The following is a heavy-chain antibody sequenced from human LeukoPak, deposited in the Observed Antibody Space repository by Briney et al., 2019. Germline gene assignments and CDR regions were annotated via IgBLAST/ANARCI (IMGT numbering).Heavy chain of an antibody. Sequence: PGGSLRLSCAASGFTFSSYAMSWVRQAPGKGLEWVSAISGSGGSKYYAHSVKGRYTISRDNSKDTLYLQMNSLRAEDTAVYYCAKVVRWLRGAYFDYWGQGTLVTVSS. V-gene: IGHV3-23*01. CDR1: GFTFSSYA. D-gene: IGHD4-17*01. CDR2: ISGSGGSK. J-gene: IGHJ4*02. CDR3: AKVVRWLRGAYFDY.